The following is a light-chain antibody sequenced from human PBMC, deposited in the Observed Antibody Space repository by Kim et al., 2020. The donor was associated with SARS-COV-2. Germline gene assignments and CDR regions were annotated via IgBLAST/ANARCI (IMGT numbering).Light chain of an antibody. CDR2: GAS. CDR3: QQYGSSTGYT. CDR1: QSVSSSY. J-gene: IGKJ2*01. Sequence: SPGERATRSCRASQSVSSSYLAWYQQNPGQAPRLLIYGASSRATGIPDRFSGSGSGTDFTLTISRLEPEDFAVYYCQQYGSSTGYTFGQGTKLEI. V-gene: IGKV3-20*01.